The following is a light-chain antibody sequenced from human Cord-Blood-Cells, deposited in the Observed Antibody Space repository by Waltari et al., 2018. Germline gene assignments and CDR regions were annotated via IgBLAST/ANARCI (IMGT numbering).Light chain of an antibody. CDR2: KVS. Sequence: VVMTQSPLSLPVTLGQPASIFCRSTQSLVYSDGNTYLNWFQQRPGQSPRRLIYKVSTRDSEIPDRFNSRGSGTDFTLKISREEYEHVVVYYGRQGTHGRQTFGQGTKVEIK. V-gene: IGKV2-30*01. J-gene: IGKJ1*01. CDR3: RQGTHGRQT. CDR1: QSLVYSDGNTY.